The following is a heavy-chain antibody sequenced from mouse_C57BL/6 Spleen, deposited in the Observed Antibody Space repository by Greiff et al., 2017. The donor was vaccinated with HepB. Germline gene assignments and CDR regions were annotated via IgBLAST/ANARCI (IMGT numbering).Heavy chain of an antibody. V-gene: IGHV5-9*01. CDR2: ISGGGGNT. CDR1: GFTFSSYT. J-gene: IGHJ1*03. Sequence: DVKLVESGGGLVKPGGSLKLSCAASGFTFSSYTMSWVRQTPEKRLEWVATISGGGGNTYYPDSVKGRFTISRDNAKNTLYLQMSSLRSEDTALYYCARRDYDWNWYFDVWGTGTTVTVSS. D-gene: IGHD2-4*01. CDR3: ARRDYDWNWYFDV.